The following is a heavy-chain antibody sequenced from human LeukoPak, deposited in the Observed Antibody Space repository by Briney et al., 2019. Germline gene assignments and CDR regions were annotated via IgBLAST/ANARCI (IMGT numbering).Heavy chain of an antibody. CDR1: GFTFSSYG. Sequence: PGGSLRLSCSASGFTFSSYGMHWGRQAPGKGLEYVSGISGDGASTYYADSVKGRFTISRDNSKNTLYVQMTSLRAEDTAVYYCVYQVQGVVKWGQGTLVTVSS. D-gene: IGHD3-3*01. V-gene: IGHV3-64*05. CDR2: ISGDGAST. J-gene: IGHJ4*02. CDR3: VYQVQGVVK.